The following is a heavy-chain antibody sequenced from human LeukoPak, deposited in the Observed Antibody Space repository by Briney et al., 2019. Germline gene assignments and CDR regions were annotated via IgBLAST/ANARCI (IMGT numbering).Heavy chain of an antibody. CDR2: IYHSGST. CDR1: GYSISSGYY. J-gene: IGHJ4*02. Sequence: SETLSLTCTVSGYSISSGYYWGWIRQPPGKGLEWIGSIYHSGSTYYNPSLKSRVTISVDTSKNQFSLKLSSVTAADTAVYYCARDRSVYSSSWTFDYWGQGTLVTVSS. CDR3: ARDRSVYSSSWTFDY. V-gene: IGHV4-38-2*02. D-gene: IGHD6-13*01.